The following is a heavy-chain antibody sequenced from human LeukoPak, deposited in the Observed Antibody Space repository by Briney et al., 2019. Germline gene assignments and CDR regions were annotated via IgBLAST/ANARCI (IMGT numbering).Heavy chain of an antibody. Sequence: PGGSLRLSCAASGFTFSGYAMSWVRQAPGKGLEWVSAISGSGGSTYYADSVKGRFTISRDSSKSTLYLQMNSLRAEDTAVYYCAKGKLELRGDAFDIWGQGTMVTVSS. V-gene: IGHV3-23*01. CDR2: ISGSGGST. CDR1: GFTFSGYA. D-gene: IGHD1-7*01. J-gene: IGHJ3*02. CDR3: AKGKLELRGDAFDI.